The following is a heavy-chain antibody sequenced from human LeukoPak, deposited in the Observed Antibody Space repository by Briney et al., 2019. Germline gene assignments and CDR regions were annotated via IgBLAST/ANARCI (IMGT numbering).Heavy chain of an antibody. V-gene: IGHV4-59*01. D-gene: IGHD2-15*01. CDR1: GGSISSYY. J-gene: IGHJ3*02. CDR3: ARGRYCSGGSCYSADAFDI. Sequence: PSETLSLTCTVSGGSISSYYWSWIRQPPGKGLEWIGYIYYSGSTNYNPSLKSRVTISVDTSKNQFSLKLSSVTAADTAVYYCARGRYCSGGSCYSADAFDIWGRGTMVTVSS. CDR2: IYYSGST.